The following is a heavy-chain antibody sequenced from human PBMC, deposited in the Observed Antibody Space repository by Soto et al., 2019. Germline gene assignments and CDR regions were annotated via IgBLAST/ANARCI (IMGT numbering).Heavy chain of an antibody. CDR1: GFTFSSYG. CDR3: AKDLQYSYGWRTLYYYGMDV. CDR2: ISYDGSNK. Sequence: SLRLSCAASGFTFSSYGMHWVRQAPGKGLEWVAVISYDGSNKYYADSVKGRFTISRDNSKNTLYLQMNSLRAEDTAVYYCAKDLQYSYGWRTLYYYGMDVWGQGTTVTVSS. J-gene: IGHJ6*02. D-gene: IGHD5-18*01. V-gene: IGHV3-30*18.